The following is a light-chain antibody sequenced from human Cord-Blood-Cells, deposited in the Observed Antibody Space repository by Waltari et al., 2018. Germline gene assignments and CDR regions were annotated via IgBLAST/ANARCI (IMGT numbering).Light chain of an antibody. CDR2: GAS. CDR1: QSVSSN. J-gene: IGKJ1*01. V-gene: IGKV3-15*01. CDR3: QQYNNWPGWT. Sequence: EIVMTQSPATLSVSPGERATLPCRASQSVSSNLAWYPQKPGQAPRLLIYGASTRATGIPARFSGSGSGTEFTLTISSLQSEDFAVYYCQQYNNWPGWTFGQGTKVEIK.